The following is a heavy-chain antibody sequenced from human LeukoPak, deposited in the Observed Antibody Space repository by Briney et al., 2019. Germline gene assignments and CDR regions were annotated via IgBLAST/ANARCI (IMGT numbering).Heavy chain of an antibody. CDR1: GFTVSGNY. J-gene: IGHJ2*01. V-gene: IGHV3-53*01. Sequence: PGGSLRLSCAASGFTVSGNYMTWVRQAPGRGLEWVSVIYTDGSTYYADSVRGRFTISRDNSKNTLYLQMNSLRAEDTAVYYCARLRRYSSSWYGYFDLWGRGTLVTVSS. D-gene: IGHD6-13*01. CDR3: ARLRRYSSSWYGYFDL. CDR2: IYTDGST.